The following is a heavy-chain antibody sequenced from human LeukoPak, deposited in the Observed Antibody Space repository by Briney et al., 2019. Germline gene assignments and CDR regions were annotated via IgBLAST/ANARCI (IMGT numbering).Heavy chain of an antibody. CDR3: AKSSAGSYAGNFDS. V-gene: IGHV3-23*01. D-gene: IGHD3-16*01. Sequence: GGSLRLSCAASGFSFKPYAMSWVRQAPGKGLEWVSGITGRASSTYHADSVKGRFTISRDNSKNILYLQMTSLRAVDTALYFCAKSSAGSYAGNFDSWGQGTLVTVSS. CDR1: GFSFKPYA. J-gene: IGHJ4*02. CDR2: ITGRASST.